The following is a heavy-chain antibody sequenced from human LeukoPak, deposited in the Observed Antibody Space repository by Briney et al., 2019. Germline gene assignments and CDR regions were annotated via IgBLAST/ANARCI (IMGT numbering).Heavy chain of an antibody. Sequence: PSETLSLTCTVSGGSISSGGYYWSWIRQHPGKGLEWIGYIYYSGSTYYNPSLKSRVTIPVDTSKNQFSLKLSSVTAADTAVYYCARGVASQYFDYWGQGTLVTVSS. CDR2: IYYSGST. CDR1: GGSISSGGYY. CDR3: ARGVASQYFDY. D-gene: IGHD2-15*01. V-gene: IGHV4-31*03. J-gene: IGHJ4*02.